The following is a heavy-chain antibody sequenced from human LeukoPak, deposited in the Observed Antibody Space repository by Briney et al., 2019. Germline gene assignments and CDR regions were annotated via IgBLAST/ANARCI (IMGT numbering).Heavy chain of an antibody. V-gene: IGHV4-39*07. D-gene: IGHD5-18*01. CDR1: GGSISSSSYY. CDR3: ARSGYSYGYYAY. Sequence: SETLSLTCTVSGGSISSSSYYWGWIRQPPGKGLEWIGSIYYSGSTYYNPSLKSRVTISVDTSKNQFSLKLSSVTAADTAVYYCARSGYSYGYYAYWGPGTLVTVSS. CDR2: IYYSGST. J-gene: IGHJ4*02.